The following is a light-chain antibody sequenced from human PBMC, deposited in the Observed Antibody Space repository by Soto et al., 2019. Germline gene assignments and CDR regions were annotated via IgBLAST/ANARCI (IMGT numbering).Light chain of an antibody. V-gene: IGKV1-5*01. Sequence: DIQMTQSPSTLSASVGDTVTVTCRASQSVSGCLAWYQQKPGEAPKLLIYDASALPRGVPSRFSGSGSGTDFTLTISRLEPDDFAVYYCQQHGTSPITFGQGTRLETK. J-gene: IGKJ5*01. CDR3: QQHGTSPIT. CDR2: DAS. CDR1: QSVSGC.